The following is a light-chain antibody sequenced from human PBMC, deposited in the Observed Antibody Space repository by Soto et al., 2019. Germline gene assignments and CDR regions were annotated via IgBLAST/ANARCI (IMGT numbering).Light chain of an antibody. Sequence: DIQITQSPSTLSASVGDRVTITCRASQSISSWLAWYQQKPGEAPKLLIYGASTLRTGVPSRFSGSGSGTDFTLTISSLQPEDFATYYCQQSFNIPVTFGQGTRLEIK. CDR3: QQSFNIPVT. CDR2: GAS. V-gene: IGKV1-5*01. J-gene: IGKJ5*01. CDR1: QSISSW.